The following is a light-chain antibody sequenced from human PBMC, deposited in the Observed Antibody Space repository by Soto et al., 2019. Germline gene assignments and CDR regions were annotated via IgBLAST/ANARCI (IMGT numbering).Light chain of an antibody. J-gene: IGLJ2*01. Sequence: QSALAQPRSVSGSPGQSVTISCTGTSSDVGGYNYVSWYQQHPGKVPKLMIYDVDKRPSGVPDRFSGSKSGNTASLTISGLQADDEADYYCCAYAGSYTVRVFGVGTKLTVL. V-gene: IGLV2-11*01. CDR3: CAYAGSYTVRV. CDR2: DVD. CDR1: SSDVGGYNY.